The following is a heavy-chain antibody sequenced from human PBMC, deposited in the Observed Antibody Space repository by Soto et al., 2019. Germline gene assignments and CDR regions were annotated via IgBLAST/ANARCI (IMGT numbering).Heavy chain of an antibody. CDR1: GFTFSNYA. V-gene: IGHV3-23*01. Sequence: GGSLRLSCAASGFTFSNYAMSWVRQAPGKGLEWVSAISGSGGTTYYADSVKGRFTISRDNSENTLYLEVSSLRAEDTAVYYCAKDLTSRSPAPDSWVQGTLVRVSS. J-gene: IGHJ4*02. CDR2: ISGSGGTT. CDR3: AKDLTSRSPAPDS. D-gene: IGHD1-26*01.